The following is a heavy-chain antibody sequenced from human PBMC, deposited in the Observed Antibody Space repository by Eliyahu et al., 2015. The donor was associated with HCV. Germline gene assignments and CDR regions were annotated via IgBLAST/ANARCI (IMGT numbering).Heavy chain of an antibody. CDR2: IWYDGSNK. CDR1: GFTFSSXG. CDR3: ARDQKGYCSGGSCTAHSWYFDY. J-gene: IGHJ4*02. D-gene: IGHD2-15*01. V-gene: IGHV3-33*01. Sequence: QVQLVESGGGVVQPGRSLRLSCAASGFTFSSXGXXWVRQAPGKGLEGVAVIWYDGSNKYYADSVKGRFTISRDNSKNTLYLQMNSLRAEDTAVYYCARDQKGYCSGGSCTAHSWYFDYWGQGTLVTVSS.